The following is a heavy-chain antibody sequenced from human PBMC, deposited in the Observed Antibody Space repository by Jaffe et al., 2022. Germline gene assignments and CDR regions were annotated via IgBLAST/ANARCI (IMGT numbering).Heavy chain of an antibody. Sequence: QVQLQESGPGLVKPSETLSLTCDVSGYSISSGHYWGWIRQPPGKGLEWIGSIHHSGDTKYSPSLKSRVFMSVDTSKNHFSLRLNSVTATDTAVYYCARQYYVVSLRGAFDPWGQGTLVTVSS. CDR1: GYSISSGHY. J-gene: IGHJ3*01. CDR2: IHHSGDT. CDR3: ARQYYVVSLRGAFDP. D-gene: IGHD1-26*01. V-gene: IGHV4-38-2*01.